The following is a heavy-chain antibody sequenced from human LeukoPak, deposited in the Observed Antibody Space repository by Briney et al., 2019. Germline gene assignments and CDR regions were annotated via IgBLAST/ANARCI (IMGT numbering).Heavy chain of an antibody. CDR3: VRDRDAFDI. V-gene: IGHV4-34*01. J-gene: IGHJ3*02. CDR1: GGSFSGYY. Sequence: MPSETLSLTCAVYGGSFSGYYWSWIRQPPGKGLEWIGEINHSGSTNYNPSLKSRVTMSVDTSKNQFSLKLSSVTAADTAVYYCVRDRDAFDIWGQGTMVTVSS. CDR2: INHSGST.